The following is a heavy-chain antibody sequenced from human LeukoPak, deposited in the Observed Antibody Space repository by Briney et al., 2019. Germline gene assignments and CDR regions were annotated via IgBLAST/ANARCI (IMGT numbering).Heavy chain of an antibody. Sequence: SETLSLTCAVYGGSFSGYYWSWIRQPPGKGLEWIGEINHSGSTNYNPSLKSRVTISTDTSKNQFSLKLSSVTAADTAVYYCARVLVVIAATWFDPWGQGTLVTVSS. CDR1: GGSFSGYY. D-gene: IGHD2-15*01. CDR3: ARVLVVIAATWFDP. V-gene: IGHV4-34*01. CDR2: INHSGST. J-gene: IGHJ5*02.